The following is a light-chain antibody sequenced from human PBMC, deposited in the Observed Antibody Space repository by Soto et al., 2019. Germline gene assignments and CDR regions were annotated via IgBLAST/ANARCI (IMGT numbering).Light chain of an antibody. CDR1: QSVSSY. CDR3: LQRSNWPLT. J-gene: IGKJ3*01. V-gene: IGKV3-11*01. CDR2: DAS. Sequence: EIVLTQSPAILSLSPGERATRSCRASQSVSSYLVWYQQKPGQPPRVLIYDASNRATGIPARFSGSGSGTDFTLTISSLEPEDFAVYYCLQRSNWPLTFGPGIKIDIK.